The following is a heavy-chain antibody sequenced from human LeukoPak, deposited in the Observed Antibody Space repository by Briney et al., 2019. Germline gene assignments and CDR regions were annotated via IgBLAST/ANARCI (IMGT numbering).Heavy chain of an antibody. J-gene: IGHJ6*02. Sequence: GGSLRLFCAASGFTFSSYAMHWVRQAPGKGLEWVAVISYDGSNKYYADSVKGRFTISRDNSKNTLYLQMNSLSAEDTAIYYCARENNFGSGMDVWGQGTTVTVSS. D-gene: IGHD3-10*01. V-gene: IGHV3-30*14. CDR3: ARENNFGSGMDV. CDR1: GFTFSSYA. CDR2: ISYDGSNK.